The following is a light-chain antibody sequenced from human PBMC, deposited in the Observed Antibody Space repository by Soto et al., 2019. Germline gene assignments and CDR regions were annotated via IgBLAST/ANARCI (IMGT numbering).Light chain of an antibody. CDR1: GGDVRDSKY. J-gene: IGLJ1*01. V-gene: IGLV2-8*01. CDR3: VAEKNNRV. CDR2: EAT. Sequence: QSALTQPPSASGSPGQSVTISCTGIGGDVRDSKYVSWYQQYPGKAPKLMIYEATQRPAGVPDRFSGSKSGDTASLTVSGLQDEDEADYYCVAEKNNRVFGTGTKLTVL.